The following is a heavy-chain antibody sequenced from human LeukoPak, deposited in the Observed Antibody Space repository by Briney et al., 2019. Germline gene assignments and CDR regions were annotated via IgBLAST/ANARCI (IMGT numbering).Heavy chain of an antibody. V-gene: IGHV1-18*01. Sequence: ASVKVSCKASGYTFTSYGIIWVRQAPGQGLEWMGWISAYNGNTNYAQKLQGRVTMTTDTSTSTAYMELRSLRSDDTAVYYCARDLEAISTSPNWFDPWGQGTLVTVSS. CDR3: ARDLEAISTSPNWFDP. CDR2: ISAYNGNT. CDR1: GYTFTSYG. J-gene: IGHJ5*02. D-gene: IGHD1-26*01.